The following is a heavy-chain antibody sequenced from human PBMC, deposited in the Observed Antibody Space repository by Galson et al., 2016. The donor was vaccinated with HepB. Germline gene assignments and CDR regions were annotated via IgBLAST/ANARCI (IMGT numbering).Heavy chain of an antibody. CDR2: ISAAGSFF. CDR1: GFNFDNFY. Sequence: SLRLSCAASGFNFDNFYMNWIRQAPGKGLEWIADISAAGSFFNYADSVRGRFIISRDNAKKSLSLQMDSLRADDTGGYYCARERASHIRDAFEIWGRGTKVTVSS. J-gene: IGHJ3*02. D-gene: IGHD5-24*01. V-gene: IGHV3-11*06. CDR3: ARERASHIRDAFEI.